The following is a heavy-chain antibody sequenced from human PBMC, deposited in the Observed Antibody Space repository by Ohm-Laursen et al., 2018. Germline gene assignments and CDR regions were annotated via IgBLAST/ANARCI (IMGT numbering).Heavy chain of an antibody. V-gene: IGHV1-46*01. CDR1: GYTFTTYF. Sequence: VASVKVSCKASGYTFTTYFLHWVRQAPGQGLEWMGMINPSGGSTSYAQKFQGRFTMTSDTSTSTVYMELSSLRSEDTAVYYCARNVASGFDYWGQGTLVTVSS. D-gene: IGHD5-12*01. CDR3: ARNVASGFDY. CDR2: INPSGGST. J-gene: IGHJ4*02.